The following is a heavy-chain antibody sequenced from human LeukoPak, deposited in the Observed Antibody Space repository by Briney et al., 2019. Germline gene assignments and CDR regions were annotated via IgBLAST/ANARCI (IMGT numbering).Heavy chain of an antibody. CDR1: GFTFSSFQ. V-gene: IGHV3-48*03. CDR3: ARTPTYYDILTDYPYYFDY. D-gene: IGHD3-9*01. Sequence: PGGSLRLSCVASGFTFSSFQMNWVRQAPGKGLEWVSSISSSGSIMFYADSVKGRFTISRDNAKNSLYLHMNSLRAEDTAVYYCARTPTYYDILTDYPYYFDYWGQGTLVTVSS. CDR2: ISSSGSIM. J-gene: IGHJ4*02.